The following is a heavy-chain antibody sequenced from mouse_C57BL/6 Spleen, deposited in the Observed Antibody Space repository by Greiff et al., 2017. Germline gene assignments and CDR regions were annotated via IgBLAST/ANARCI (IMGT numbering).Heavy chain of an antibody. CDR1: GFNIKDDY. V-gene: IGHV14-4*01. CDR2: IDPENGDT. J-gene: IGHJ3*01. D-gene: IGHD3-3*01. CDR3: TRGDAAY. Sequence: VQLQQSGAELVRPGASVKLSCTASGFNIKDDYMNWVKQRPEQGLEWIGWIDPENGDTEYASKFRGKATITADTSSNTAYLPLSSLTSEDTAVYYCTRGDAAYWGQGTLVTVSA.